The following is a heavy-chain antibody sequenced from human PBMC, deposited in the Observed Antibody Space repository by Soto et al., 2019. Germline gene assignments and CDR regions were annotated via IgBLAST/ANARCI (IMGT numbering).Heavy chain of an antibody. Sequence: VELVESGGGVVQSGGSLRLSCAAPGFSFSIHALHWIRQAPGEGLEWVAVMSPNGDNQYYADSVKGRFTISRDTSKCTLSLQMTSLRPEDTAVYYCASGAAFYYDTSRYWGQGTLVTVSS. J-gene: IGHJ4*02. CDR3: ASGAAFYYDTSRY. CDR2: MSPNGDNQ. CDR1: GFSFSIHA. D-gene: IGHD3-22*01. V-gene: IGHV3-30-3*01.